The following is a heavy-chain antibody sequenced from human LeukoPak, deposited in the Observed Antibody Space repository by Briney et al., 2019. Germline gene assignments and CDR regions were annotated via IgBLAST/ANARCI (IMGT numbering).Heavy chain of an antibody. CDR2: IYSSGST. D-gene: IGHD6-19*01. V-gene: IGHV4-39*02. CDR3: ARLGAVTGTFDY. CDR1: GGSISSYY. J-gene: IGHJ4*02. Sequence: SETLSLTCTVSGGSISSYYWSWIRQPPGKGLEWIGSIYSSGSTYYNPSLKSRVTISVDTSKNHFSLKLTSVTAADTAVYYCARLGAVTGTFDYWGQGTLVTVSS.